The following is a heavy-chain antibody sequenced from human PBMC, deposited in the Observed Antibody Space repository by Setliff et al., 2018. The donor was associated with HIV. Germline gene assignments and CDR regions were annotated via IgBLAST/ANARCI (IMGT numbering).Heavy chain of an antibody. CDR1: GGPISSSSYY. CDR3: ARHRNLDRRGEAFDI. CDR2: IYYSGST. V-gene: IGHV4-39*01. J-gene: IGHJ3*02. D-gene: IGHD3-10*01. Sequence: ASETLSLTCTVSGGPISSSSYYWGWIRQPPGKGLEWIGSIYYSGSTYYNPSLKSRVTISVDTSKNQFSLKLSSVTAADTAVYYCARHRNLDRRGEAFDIWGQGTMVTVSS.